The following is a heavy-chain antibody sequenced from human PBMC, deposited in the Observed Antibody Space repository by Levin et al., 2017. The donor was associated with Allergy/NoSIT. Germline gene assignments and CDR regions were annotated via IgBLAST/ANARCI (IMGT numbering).Heavy chain of an antibody. CDR1: GFTFSSYS. CDR2: ISSSSSYI. D-gene: IGHD5-12*01. Sequence: PGESLKISCAASGFTFSSYSMNWVRQAPGKGLEWVSSISSSSSYIYYADSVKGRFTISRDNAKNSLYLQMNSLRAEDTAVYYCAREREATYSGYEGGAFDIWGQGTMVTVSS. V-gene: IGHV3-21*01. J-gene: IGHJ3*02. CDR3: AREREATYSGYEGGAFDI.